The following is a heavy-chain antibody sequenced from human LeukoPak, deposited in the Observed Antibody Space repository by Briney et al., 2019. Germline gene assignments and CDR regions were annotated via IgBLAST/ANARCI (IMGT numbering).Heavy chain of an antibody. J-gene: IGHJ4*02. CDR3: ARGHRFGGSGSYFDY. CDR2: IIPIFGTA. V-gene: IGHV1-69*06. D-gene: IGHD3-10*01. CDR1: GGTFSGYA. Sequence: EASVKVSCKASGGTFSGYAISWVRQAPGQGLEWMGRIIPIFGTANYAQKFQGRVTITADKSTSTAYMELSSLRSEDTAVYYCARGHRFGGSGSYFDYRGQGTLVTVSS.